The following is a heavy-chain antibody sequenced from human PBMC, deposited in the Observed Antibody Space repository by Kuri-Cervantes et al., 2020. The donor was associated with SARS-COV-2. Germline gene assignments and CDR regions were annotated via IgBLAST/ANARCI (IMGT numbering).Heavy chain of an antibody. J-gene: IGHJ3*02. CDR3: ARGHNYDRPDAFDI. D-gene: IGHD3-22*01. CDR1: GGSISSSSYY. Sequence: GSLRLSCTVSGGSISSSSYYWGWIRQPPGKGLEWIGSIYYSGSTYYNTSLKSRDTISVDTSKNQFSLKLSSVTAADTAVYYCARGHNYDRPDAFDIWGQGTMVTVSS. V-gene: IGHV4-39*07. CDR2: IYYSGST.